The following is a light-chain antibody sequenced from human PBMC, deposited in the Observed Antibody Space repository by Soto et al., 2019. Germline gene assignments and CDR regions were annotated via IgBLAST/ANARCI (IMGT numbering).Light chain of an antibody. Sequence: QSVLTQPASLSGSPGQSITISCAGTSSDIGGSKYVSWYQQHPGKAPKLIIYEVTYRPSGVSARFSGSKSGNTASLTVSGLKTEDEADYYCQSYDNTNLVVFGGGTKLTVL. CDR1: SSDIGGSKY. V-gene: IGLV2-14*01. J-gene: IGLJ2*01. CDR3: QSYDNTNLVV. CDR2: EVT.